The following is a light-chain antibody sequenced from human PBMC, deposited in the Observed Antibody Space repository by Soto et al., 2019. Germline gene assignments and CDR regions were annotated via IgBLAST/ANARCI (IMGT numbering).Light chain of an antibody. V-gene: IGLV2-8*01. J-gene: IGLJ2*01. Sequence: SALTQPPSASGSPGQSVSISCTGTSSDVGGYNSVSWYQQHPGKAPKLMIYEVNKRPSGVPDRFSGSKSGNTASLTVSGLQAEDEADYYCSSFAGSNFYVVFGGGTQLTVL. CDR3: SSFAGSNFYVV. CDR2: EVN. CDR1: SSDVGGYNS.